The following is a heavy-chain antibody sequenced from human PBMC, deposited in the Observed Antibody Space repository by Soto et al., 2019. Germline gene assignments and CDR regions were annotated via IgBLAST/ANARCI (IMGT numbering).Heavy chain of an antibody. CDR1: GYTLTELS. V-gene: IGHV1-24*01. CDR3: ATDRRRYCSSTSCYDTIGRTHDFDI. D-gene: IGHD2-2*01. CDR2: FDPEDGET. J-gene: IGHJ3*02. Sequence: GASVKVSCKVSGYTLTELSMHWVRQAPGKGLEWMGGFDPEDGETIYAQKFQGRVTMTEDTSTDTAYMELSSLRSEDTAVYYCATDRRRYCSSTSCYDTIGRTHDFDIWGQGTMVTVSS.